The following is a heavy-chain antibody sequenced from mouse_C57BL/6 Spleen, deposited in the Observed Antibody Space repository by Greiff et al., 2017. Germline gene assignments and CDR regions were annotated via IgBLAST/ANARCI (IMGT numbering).Heavy chain of an antibody. V-gene: IGHV5-16*01. CDR1: GFTFSDYY. Sequence: EVHLVESEGGLVQPGSSMKLSCTASGFTFSDYYMAWVRQVPEKGLEWVANINYDGSSTYYLDSLKSRFIISRDNAKNILYLQMSSLKSEDTATYYCARVPDYYGRPFDYWGQGTTLTVSS. CDR3: ARVPDYYGRPFDY. D-gene: IGHD1-1*01. CDR2: INYDGSST. J-gene: IGHJ2*01.